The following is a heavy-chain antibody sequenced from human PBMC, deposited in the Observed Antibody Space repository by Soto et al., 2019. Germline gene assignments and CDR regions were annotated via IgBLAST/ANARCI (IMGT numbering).Heavy chain of an antibody. Sequence: QVQLQQWGAGLLKPPETLSLTCAVYGGSFSDYYWSWIRQPPGKGLEWIGEINHSGSTNYNPSLKSRVTISIDTSKKQFSLKLNSVTAADTAVYYCASRPIYWGSDCYWSDWGQGTLVTVSS. J-gene: IGHJ4*02. D-gene: IGHD2-21*02. V-gene: IGHV4-34*01. CDR3: ASRPIYWGSDCYWSD. CDR1: GGSFSDYY. CDR2: INHSGST.